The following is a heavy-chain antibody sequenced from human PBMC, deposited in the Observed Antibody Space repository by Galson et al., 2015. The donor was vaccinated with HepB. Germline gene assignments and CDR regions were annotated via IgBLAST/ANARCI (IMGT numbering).Heavy chain of an antibody. Sequence: SLRLSCAASGFTFSSYGMHWVRQAPGKGLEWVAVISYDGSNKYYADSVKGRFTISRDNSKNTLYLQMNSLRAEDTAVYYCAKDPRNRLRYFDWLPAYYFDYWGQGTLVTVSS. CDR3: AKDPRNRLRYFDWLPAYYFDY. CDR1: GFTFSSYG. J-gene: IGHJ4*02. CDR2: ISYDGSNK. D-gene: IGHD3-9*01. V-gene: IGHV3-30*18.